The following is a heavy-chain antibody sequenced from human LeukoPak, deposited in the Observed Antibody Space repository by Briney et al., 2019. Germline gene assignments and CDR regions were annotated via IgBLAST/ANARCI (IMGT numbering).Heavy chain of an antibody. J-gene: IGHJ3*02. Sequence: SETLSLTCTVSGSSISSFYWSSIRQPAGKGLEWIGRLYSGSATYNPSLRSRVTMSLDTSKRLFSLKVNSVTAAETATYYCARERGLARQITHAVDMWGRGTVVLVSS. V-gene: IGHV4-4*07. CDR2: LYSGSA. CDR1: GSSISSFY. CDR3: ARERGLARQITHAVDM. D-gene: IGHD3-16*01.